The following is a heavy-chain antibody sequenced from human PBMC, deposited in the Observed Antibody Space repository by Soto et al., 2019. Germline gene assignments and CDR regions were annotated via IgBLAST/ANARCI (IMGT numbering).Heavy chain of an antibody. V-gene: IGHV1-18*01. CDR3: ARAEMGPGYNWNDPYYYCYIDV. CDR1: GYTFTSYG. J-gene: IGHJ6*03. Sequence: GASVKVSCKASGYTFTSYGISWVRQAPGQGKERKGWISAYNGNTNYAKKNQGRVTMTTDTSTSTAYMELRSLRSDDTAVYYCARAEMGPGYNWNDPYYYCYIDVWGKGTTVTVSS. D-gene: IGHD1-1*01. CDR2: ISAYNGNT.